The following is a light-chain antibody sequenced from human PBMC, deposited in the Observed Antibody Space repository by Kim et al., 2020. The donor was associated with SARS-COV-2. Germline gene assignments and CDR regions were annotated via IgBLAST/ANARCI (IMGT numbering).Light chain of an antibody. CDR3: NSRDSSGYV. CDR2: GKN. CDR1: SLRSYY. V-gene: IGLV3-19*01. Sequence: VALGQTVRITCQGDSLRSYYASWYQQKPGQAPVLVIYGKNNRPSGIPDRFSGPSSGNTASLTITGAQAEDEADYYCNSRDSSGYVFGTGTKVTVL. J-gene: IGLJ1*01.